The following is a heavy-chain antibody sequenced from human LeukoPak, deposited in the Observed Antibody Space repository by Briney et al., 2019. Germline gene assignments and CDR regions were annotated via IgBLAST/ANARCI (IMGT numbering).Heavy chain of an antibody. J-gene: IGHJ4*02. CDR1: GFTVSSNY. CDR2: IYSGGST. V-gene: IGHV3-53*01. CDR3: ARGMATILDY. Sequence: PGGSLRLSCAASGFTVSSNYMSWVRQAPGKGLEWGSVIYSGGSTYYADSVKGRFTISRDNSKNTLYLQMNSLRAEHTAVYYCARGMATILDYWGQGTLVTVSS. D-gene: IGHD5-24*01.